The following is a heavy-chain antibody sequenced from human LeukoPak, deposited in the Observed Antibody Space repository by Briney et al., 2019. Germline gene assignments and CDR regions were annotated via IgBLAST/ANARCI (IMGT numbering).Heavy chain of an antibody. Sequence: SETLSLTCTVSGASINSGDFYWSWIRQHPGKGLEWIGYIFYSGSTYYNPSLKSRLTISLDTSKSQFSLRLNSVTAADTAAYYCAGGRTLFSLFDSWGQGTLVTVSS. D-gene: IGHD2/OR15-2a*01. CDR3: AGGRTLFSLFDS. J-gene: IGHJ4*02. V-gene: IGHV4-31*03. CDR1: GASINSGDFY. CDR2: IFYSGST.